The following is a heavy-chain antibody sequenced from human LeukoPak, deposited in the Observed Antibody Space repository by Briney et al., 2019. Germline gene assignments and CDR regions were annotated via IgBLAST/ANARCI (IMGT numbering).Heavy chain of an antibody. J-gene: IGHJ4*02. V-gene: IGHV3-48*03. Sequence: GGSLRLSCAASGFTFSSYEMNWVRQAPGKGLEWVSYISSSGSTIYYADSVKGRFTISRDNAKNSLYLQMNSLRAEDTAVYYCARGGYDSGKPKGIDYWGEGTLVTVSS. CDR3: ARGGYDSGKPKGIDY. CDR2: ISSSGSTI. D-gene: IGHD3-10*01. CDR1: GFTFSSYE.